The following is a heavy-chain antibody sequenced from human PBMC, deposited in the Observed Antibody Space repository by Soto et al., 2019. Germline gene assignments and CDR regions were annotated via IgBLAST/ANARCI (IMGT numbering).Heavy chain of an antibody. J-gene: IGHJ4*01. V-gene: IGHV3-30*18. Sequence: GGSLRLSXVASGFTFSTYGIHWVRQAPGKGLEWVGVISSDGKTKYYADSVKGRFTISRDNSKNTMYLQMASLRPEDTAVYYCAKEVEVAGDLDYWGHGTLVTVSS. CDR1: GFTFSTYG. CDR2: ISSDGKTK. CDR3: AKEVEVAGDLDY. D-gene: IGHD6-19*01.